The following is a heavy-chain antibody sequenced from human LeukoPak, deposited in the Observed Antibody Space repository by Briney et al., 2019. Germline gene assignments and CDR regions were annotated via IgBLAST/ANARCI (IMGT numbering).Heavy chain of an antibody. J-gene: IGHJ3*02. CDR2: IYSGGST. V-gene: IGHV3-53*01. CDR1: GFTFSSYG. D-gene: IGHD3-3*01. Sequence: GRSLRLSCAASGFTFSSYGMHWVRQAPGKGLEWVSVIYSGGSTYYADSVKGRFTISRDNSKNTLYLQMNSLRAEDTAVYYCARVVYDFWSGDAFDIWGQGTMVTVSS. CDR3: ARVVYDFWSGDAFDI.